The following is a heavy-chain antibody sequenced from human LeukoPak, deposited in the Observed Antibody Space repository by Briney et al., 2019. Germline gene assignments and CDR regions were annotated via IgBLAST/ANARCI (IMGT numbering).Heavy chain of an antibody. D-gene: IGHD3-10*01. CDR2: ISGSGGST. CDR1: GFIFSRYA. J-gene: IGHJ4*02. CDR3: AMGGSGSYFDY. V-gene: IGHV3-23*01. Sequence: GGSLRLSCAASGFIFSRYAMSWVRQAPGKGLEWVSAISGSGGSTYYADSVKGRFTISRDNSKNTLYLQMNSLRAEDTAVYYCAMGGSGSYFDYWGQGTLVTVSS.